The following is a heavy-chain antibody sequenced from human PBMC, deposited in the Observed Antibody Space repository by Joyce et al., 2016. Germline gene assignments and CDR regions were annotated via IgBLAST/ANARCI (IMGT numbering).Heavy chain of an antibody. D-gene: IGHD4-23*01. CDR2: INRDGSST. CDR3: ARLRRWSGPSDC. J-gene: IGHJ4*02. V-gene: IGHV3-74*03. CDR1: GFTFSSYW. Sequence: EVQLVESGGGLVQPGGSLRLSCAASGFTFSSYWMYWVRKAPGKGLVRVARINRDGSSTTDADSVKGRFTSSRDNAKNTLYLQMNSLRAEDTAVYYCARLRRWSGPSDCWGQGTLVTVSS.